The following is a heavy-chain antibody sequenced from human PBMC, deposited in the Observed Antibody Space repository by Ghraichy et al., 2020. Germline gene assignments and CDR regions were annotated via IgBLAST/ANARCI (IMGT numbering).Heavy chain of an antibody. CDR3: ARKTSGSYPQYYFDY. Sequence: SETLSLTCAVSGYSISSGYYWGWIRQPPGKGLEWIGSIYHSGSTYYNPSLKSRVTISVDTSKNQFSLKLSSVTAADTVVYYCARKTSGSYPQYYFDYWGQGTLVTVSS. CDR2: IYHSGST. V-gene: IGHV4-38-2*01. D-gene: IGHD1-26*01. CDR1: GYSISSGYY. J-gene: IGHJ4*02.